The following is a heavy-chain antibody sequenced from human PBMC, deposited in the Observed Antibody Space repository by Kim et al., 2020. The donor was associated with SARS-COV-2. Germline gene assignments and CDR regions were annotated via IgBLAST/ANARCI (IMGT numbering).Heavy chain of an antibody. Sequence: ASVKVSCKASGYIFANYAMHWVRQAPGQRLEWMGWINADNDNTEYSQKFQGRVTISRDTSASTAYLELSSLRSEDTAVYYCARGPHSTGWRFIYWGQGSLVTVSS. CDR1: GYIFANYA. J-gene: IGHJ4*02. D-gene: IGHD6-25*01. CDR2: INADNDNT. V-gene: IGHV1-3*01. CDR3: ARGPHSTGWRFIY.